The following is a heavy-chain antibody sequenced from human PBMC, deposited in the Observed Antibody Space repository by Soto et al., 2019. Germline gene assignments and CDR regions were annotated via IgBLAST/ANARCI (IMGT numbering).Heavy chain of an antibody. J-gene: IGHJ6*03. CDR1: GGSISSYY. V-gene: IGHV4-59*08. Sequence: SETLSLTCTVSGGSISSYYWSWIRQPPWKGLEWIGYIYYSGSTNYNPSLKSRITISVDTSKSQFSLKLSSVTAADTAVYYCARGGFDGQRYYYYYYMDVWGKGTTVTVSS. CDR2: IYYSGST. D-gene: IGHD3-9*01. CDR3: ARGGFDGQRYYYYYYMDV.